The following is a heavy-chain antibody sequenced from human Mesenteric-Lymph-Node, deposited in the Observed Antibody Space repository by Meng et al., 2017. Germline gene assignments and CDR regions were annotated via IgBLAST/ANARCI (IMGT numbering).Heavy chain of an antibody. J-gene: IGHJ4*02. V-gene: IGHV3-74*01. Sequence: GESLKISCAASGFTFSSYWMHWVRQAPGKGLEWVSRINTDGSSTNYADSVKGRFTISRDNAKNTLYLQMNSLRVEDTAVYYCARDNSGSYLYRYWGQGTLVTVSS. CDR2: INTDGSST. CDR1: GFTFSSYW. CDR3: ARDNSGSYLYRY. D-gene: IGHD1-26*01.